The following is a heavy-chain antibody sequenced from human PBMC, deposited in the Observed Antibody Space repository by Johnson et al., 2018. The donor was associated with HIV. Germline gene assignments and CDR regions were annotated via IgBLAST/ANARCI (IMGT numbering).Heavy chain of an antibody. D-gene: IGHD5-24*01. CDR1: GFTFSSYA. V-gene: IGHV3-30-3*01. Sequence: QEQLVESGGGVVQPGRSLRLSCAASGFTFSSYAMHWVRQAPGKGLEWVAVISYDGSNKYYADSVKGRFTISRDNSKNTLYLQMNSLRAEDTAVYYCARGEEMATILIWGQGTMVTVSS. J-gene: IGHJ3*02. CDR2: ISYDGSNK. CDR3: ARGEEMATILI.